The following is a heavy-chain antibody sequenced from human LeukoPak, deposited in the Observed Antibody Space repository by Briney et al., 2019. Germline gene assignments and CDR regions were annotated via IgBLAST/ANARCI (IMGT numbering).Heavy chain of an antibody. CDR1: GYTFTGYY. D-gene: IGHD3-22*01. CDR3: ARGLGIAVVLAFDI. CDR2: INPNSGGT. Sequence: ASVKVSCKASGYTFTGYYMHWVRQAPGQGLEWMGWINPNSGGTNYAQKFQGRVTMTRDTSISTAYMELSRLRSDDTAVYYCARGLGIAVVLAFDIWGQGTMVTVSS. V-gene: IGHV1-2*02. J-gene: IGHJ3*02.